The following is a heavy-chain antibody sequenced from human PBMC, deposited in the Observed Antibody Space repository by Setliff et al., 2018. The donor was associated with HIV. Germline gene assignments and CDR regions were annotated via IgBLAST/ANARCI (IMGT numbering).Heavy chain of an antibody. J-gene: IGHJ6*03. D-gene: IGHD3-16*01. CDR2: IIPIFETT. Sequence: SVKVSCKASGGTFGSYAISWVRQAPGQGLEWLGGIIPIFETTNYAQKFQGRVTITADKSTSTIYMELSSLRSDDTAVYYCARAYPWGYVDYYYMDVWGKGTTVTVSS. CDR3: ARAYPWGYVDYYYMDV. CDR1: GGTFGSYA. V-gene: IGHV1-69*06.